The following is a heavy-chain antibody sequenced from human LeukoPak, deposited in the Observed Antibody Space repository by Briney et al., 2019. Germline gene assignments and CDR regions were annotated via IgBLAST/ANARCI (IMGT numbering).Heavy chain of an antibody. CDR2: ISWNSGSI. V-gene: IGHV3-9*01. Sequence: GGSLRLSCAASGFTFDDYAMHWVRQAPGKGLEWVSGISWNSGSIGYADSVKGRFTISRDNAKNSLYLQMNSLRAEDTALYYCAKDIVVVPAAMSAFDIWGQGTMVTVSS. D-gene: IGHD2-2*01. J-gene: IGHJ3*02. CDR3: AKDIVVVPAAMSAFDI. CDR1: GFTFDDYA.